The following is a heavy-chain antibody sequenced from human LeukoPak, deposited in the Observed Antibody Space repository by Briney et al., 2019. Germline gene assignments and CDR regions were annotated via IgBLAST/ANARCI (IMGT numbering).Heavy chain of an antibody. CDR3: ARDQNGDVLRYFDWLPSSPSLDY. D-gene: IGHD3-9*01. CDR1: GYAFSSYG. Sequence: ASVKVSCKASGYAFSSYGVTWVRQAPRQGLEWMGWISAYNGNTNYAQKLQGRVTMTTDTSTSTAYMELSSLRSEDTAVYYCARDQNGDVLRYFDWLPSSPSLDYWGQGTLVTVSS. J-gene: IGHJ4*02. CDR2: ISAYNGNT. V-gene: IGHV1-18*01.